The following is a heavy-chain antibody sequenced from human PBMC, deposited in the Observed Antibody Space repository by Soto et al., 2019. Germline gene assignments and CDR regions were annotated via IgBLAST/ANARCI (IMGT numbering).Heavy chain of an antibody. Sequence: ASVKVSCKASGYTFTSYYMDWVRQAPGQGLEWMGIINPSGGSTSYAQKFQGRVTMTRDTSTSTVYMELSSLRSEDTAVYYCARELSKPKKRFLECSPFDYWGQGTLVTVAS. J-gene: IGHJ4*02. CDR2: INPSGGST. D-gene: IGHD3-3*01. CDR1: GYTFTSYY. V-gene: IGHV1-46*01. CDR3: ARELSKPKKRFLECSPFDY.